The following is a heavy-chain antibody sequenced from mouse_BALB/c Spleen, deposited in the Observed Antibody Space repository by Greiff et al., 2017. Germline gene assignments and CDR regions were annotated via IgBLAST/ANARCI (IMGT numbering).Heavy chain of an antibody. Sequence: VHVKQSGPELVKPGASVKISCKASGYTFTDYNMHWVKQSHGKSLEWIGYIYPYNGGTGYNQKFKSKATLTVDNSSSTAYMELRSLTSEDSAVYYCARCYDGYYRYAMDYWGQGTSVTVSS. CDR2: IYPYNGGT. CDR3: ARCYDGYYRYAMDY. D-gene: IGHD2-3*01. CDR1: GYTFTDYN. V-gene: IGHV1S29*02. J-gene: IGHJ4*01.